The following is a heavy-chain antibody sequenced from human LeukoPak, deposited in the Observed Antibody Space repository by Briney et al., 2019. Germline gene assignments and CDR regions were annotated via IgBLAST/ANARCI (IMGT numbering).Heavy chain of an antibody. CDR1: GFTFSSYT. CDR2: ISSGSSYI. Sequence: GGSLRLSCAASGFTFSSYTMNWVRQAPGKGLEWVSPISSGSSYIYYADSVKGRFTISRDNAMNSLDLQMNSLRAEDTAVYYCARGREGIAARWWVEEPRWYFFDPWGQGTLVTVSS. V-gene: IGHV3-21*01. CDR3: ARGREGIAARWWVEEPRWYFFDP. D-gene: IGHD6-6*01. J-gene: IGHJ5*02.